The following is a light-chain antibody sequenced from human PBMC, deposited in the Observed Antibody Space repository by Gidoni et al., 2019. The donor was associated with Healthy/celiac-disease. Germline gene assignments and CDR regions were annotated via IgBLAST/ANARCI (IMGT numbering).Light chain of an antibody. Sequence: EILLTPSPATLSVSPGERAPLSCRASQSVSSNFAWYQQKPGQAPRPLIYGASTRATGSPARCSGSGSGTEFTLTISSLRSEDFAVYYCQQYNNWPRNTFXQXTKLXIK. V-gene: IGKV3-15*01. J-gene: IGKJ2*01. CDR1: QSVSSN. CDR3: QQYNNWPRNT. CDR2: GAS.